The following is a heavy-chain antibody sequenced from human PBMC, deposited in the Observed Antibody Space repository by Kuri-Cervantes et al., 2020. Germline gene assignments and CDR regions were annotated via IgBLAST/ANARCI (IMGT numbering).Heavy chain of an antibody. Sequence: GSLRLSCTVSGGSISSSSYYWGWIRQPPGKGLEWIGSIYYSGSTYYNPPLKCRVTISVDTSKNQFSLKLSSVTAADTAVYYCARRGAGFPYYYYGMDVWGQGTTVTVSS. D-gene: IGHD3-9*01. J-gene: IGHJ6*02. CDR2: IYYSGST. V-gene: IGHV4-39*01. CDR3: ARRGAGFPYYYYGMDV. CDR1: GGSISSSSYY.